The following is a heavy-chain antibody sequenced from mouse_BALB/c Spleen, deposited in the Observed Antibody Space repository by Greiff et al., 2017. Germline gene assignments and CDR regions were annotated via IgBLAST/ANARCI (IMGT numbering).Heavy chain of an antibody. J-gene: IGHJ2*01. CDR2: IYPSDSYT. CDR1: GYTFTSYC. CDR3: TRLGDYFDY. V-gene: IGHV1-69*02. Sequence: QVQLQQPGAELVRPGASVKLSCKASGYTFTSYCINWVKQRPGQGLEWIGNIYPSDSYTNYNQKFKDKATLTVDKSSSTAYMQLSSPTSEDSAVYYCTRLGDYFDYWGQGTTLTVSS.